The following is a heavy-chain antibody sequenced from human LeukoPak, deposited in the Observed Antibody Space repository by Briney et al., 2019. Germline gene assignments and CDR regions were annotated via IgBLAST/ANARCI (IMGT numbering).Heavy chain of an antibody. V-gene: IGHV4-4*02. J-gene: IGHJ3*02. Sequence: GSLRLSCAASGFTLSTYSMNWVRQAPGKGLEWIGEIYHSGSTNYNPSLKSRVTISVDKSKNQFSLKLSSVTAADTAVYYCARGPTTVTTPGAFDIWGQGTMVTVSS. CDR2: IYHSGST. CDR3: ARGPTTVTTPGAFDI. D-gene: IGHD4-17*01. CDR1: GFTLSTYSM.